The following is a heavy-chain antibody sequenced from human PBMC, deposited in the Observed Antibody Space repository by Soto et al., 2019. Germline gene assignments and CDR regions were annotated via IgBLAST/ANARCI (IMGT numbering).Heavy chain of an antibody. D-gene: IGHD5-18*01. V-gene: IGHV4-4*02. CDR3: ATRDTGRVY. Sequence: QVQLQESGPGLVKPSGTLSLTCAVSGVSISSHDWWTWVRQPPGKGLEWIGESHQGGNTNYNSSLESRVTISLDKSKNLFSLQLSSVTVADTAVYYCATRDTGRVYWGQGTLVTVSS. CDR1: GVSISSHDW. J-gene: IGHJ4*02. CDR2: SHQGGNT.